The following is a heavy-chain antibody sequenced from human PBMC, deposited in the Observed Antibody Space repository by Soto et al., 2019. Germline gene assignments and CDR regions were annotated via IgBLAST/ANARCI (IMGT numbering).Heavy chain of an antibody. CDR2: ISSSSSYI. CDR3: ARATGITGTRGNYFDY. V-gene: IGHV3-21*01. D-gene: IGHD1-7*01. J-gene: IGHJ4*02. CDR1: GFTFSSYS. Sequence: RRLSCPASGFTFSSYSMNWVRQAPGKGLEWVSSISSSSSYICYADSVKGRFTISRDNAKNSLYLQMNSLRAEDTAVYYCARATGITGTRGNYFDYWGKGTLVTVSS.